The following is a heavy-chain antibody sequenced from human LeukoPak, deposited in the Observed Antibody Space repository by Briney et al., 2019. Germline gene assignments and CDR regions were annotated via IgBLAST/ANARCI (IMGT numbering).Heavy chain of an antibody. Sequence: GGSLRLSCAASGFTFSRSWMTWVRQAPGKGLEWVASINEDGSEIHYVDSVKGRFTISRDNAKNTLYLQMNSLRAEDTAVYYCAKDFSAWILFYAFDIWGQGTMVTVSS. D-gene: IGHD2-2*03. CDR3: AKDFSAWILFYAFDI. J-gene: IGHJ3*02. CDR1: GFTFSRSW. V-gene: IGHV3-7*01. CDR2: INEDGSEI.